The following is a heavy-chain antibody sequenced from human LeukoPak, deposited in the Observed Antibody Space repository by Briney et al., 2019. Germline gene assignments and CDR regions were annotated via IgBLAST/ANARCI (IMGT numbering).Heavy chain of an antibody. D-gene: IGHD2-2*01. J-gene: IGHJ3*02. CDR1: GYSINSGYY. Sequence: SETLSLTCSVSGYSINSGYYWGWIRQPPGKGLEWIGTIYHSGSTYCNPSLKSRVTISIDTSKNQFSLKLSSVTAADTAVYYCARVLCSSTSCFQDAFDIWGQGTMVTVSS. CDR2: IYHSGST. CDR3: ARVLCSSTSCFQDAFDI. V-gene: IGHV4-38-2*02.